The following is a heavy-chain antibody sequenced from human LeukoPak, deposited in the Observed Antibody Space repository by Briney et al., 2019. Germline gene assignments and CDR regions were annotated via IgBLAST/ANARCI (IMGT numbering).Heavy chain of an antibody. J-gene: IGHJ4*02. Sequence: ASVKVSCKASGYTFTGYYMHWVRQAPGQGLEWMGWINPNSGGTNYAQKFQGRVTMTRDTSISTAYMELSRLRSDDTAVYYCAKSSGVSIAAQGDYWGQGTLVTVSS. CDR1: GYTFTGYY. CDR2: INPNSGGT. V-gene: IGHV1-2*02. D-gene: IGHD6-6*01. CDR3: AKSSGVSIAAQGDY.